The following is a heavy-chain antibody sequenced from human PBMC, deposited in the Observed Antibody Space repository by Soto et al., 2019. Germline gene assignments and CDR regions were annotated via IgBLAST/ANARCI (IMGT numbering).Heavy chain of an antibody. J-gene: IGHJ4*02. D-gene: IGHD6-19*01. CDR1: GYSFSAYG. Sequence: ASVKVSCKASGYSFSAYGITWLRQAPGQGLEWMGWISTYSGNTNYAQRLQGRLTLTTDTSTSTAYMELRSLTSDDTAVYYCARAAGTGSNGSYGRLRGQGTLVPVSS. V-gene: IGHV1-18*01. CDR2: ISTYSGNT. CDR3: ARAAGTGSNGSYGRL.